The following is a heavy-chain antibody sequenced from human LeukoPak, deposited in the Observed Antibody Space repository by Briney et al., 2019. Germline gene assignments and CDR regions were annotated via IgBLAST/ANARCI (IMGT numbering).Heavy chain of an antibody. V-gene: IGHV3-7*01. Sequence: GGSLRLSCAASGFTFSRNWMSWVRQAPGKGLEWVANIKQDGSEKYYVDSVKGRFTISRDNAKNSLYLQMNSLRAEDTAEYYCARVSVRGVLPPYFDYWGQGTLVTVSS. CDR3: ARVSVRGVLPPYFDY. D-gene: IGHD3-10*01. CDR2: IKQDGSEK. J-gene: IGHJ4*02. CDR1: GFTFSRNW.